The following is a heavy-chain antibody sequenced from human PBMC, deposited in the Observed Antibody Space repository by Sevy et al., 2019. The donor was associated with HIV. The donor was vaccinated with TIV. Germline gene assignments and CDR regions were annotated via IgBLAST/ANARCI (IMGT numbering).Heavy chain of an antibody. J-gene: IGHJ4*02. CDR2: LSYDGSNK. Sequence: GGSLGLSCAASGFTFSSYGMHWVRKVQGKGLGWVAVLSYDGSNKYYEASLKGRFTIYRDNSKNTLYLQMNSLRAEDTAVYYCAKDRAYYDSSGYYSYFDYWGQRTLVTVSS. CDR3: AKDRAYYDSSGYYSYFDY. V-gene: IGHV3-30*18. D-gene: IGHD3-22*01. CDR1: GFTFSSYG.